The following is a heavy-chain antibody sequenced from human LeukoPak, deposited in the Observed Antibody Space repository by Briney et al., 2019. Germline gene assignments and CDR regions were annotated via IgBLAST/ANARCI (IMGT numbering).Heavy chain of an antibody. V-gene: IGHV3-69-1*01. D-gene: IGHD2-21*02. CDR3: ATDKYGDPVH. CDR2: ISPTSHT. CDR1: GFTFSDSS. J-gene: IGHJ4*02. Sequence: PGGSLRLSCAASGFTFSDSSMNWVRQGPGNGLEWLAYISPTSHTLYADSVKGRFTISRDNAKSSLYLQMNSLKDEDTAVYYCATDKYGDPVHWGQGTLVTVSS.